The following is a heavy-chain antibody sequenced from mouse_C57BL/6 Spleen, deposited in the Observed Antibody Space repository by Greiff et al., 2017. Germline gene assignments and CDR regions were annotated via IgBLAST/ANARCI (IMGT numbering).Heavy chain of an antibody. CDR3: AKDYGYESRWYFDV. Sequence: VQLQESGAELVRPGTSVKVSCKASGYAFTYYLIEWVKQRPGQGLAWIGVINPGGGGTNYNETFKGKATLTADKSSSTAYMQLSSLTSEDSAVYYCAKDYGYESRWYFDVWGTGTTVTVSS. CDR2: INPGGGGT. V-gene: IGHV1-54*01. CDR1: GYAFTYYL. D-gene: IGHD2-2*01. J-gene: IGHJ1*03.